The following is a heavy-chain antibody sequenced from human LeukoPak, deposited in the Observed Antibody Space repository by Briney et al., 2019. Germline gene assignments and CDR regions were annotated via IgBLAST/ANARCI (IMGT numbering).Heavy chain of an antibody. CDR1: GGSISSYY. CDR3: ARDLGRYGDYPPGNGMDV. D-gene: IGHD4-17*01. Sequence: SETLSLTCTVSGGSISSYYWSWIRQPPGKGLKWIGYISYSGSTNYNPSLKSRVTISVDTSKNQFSLKLSSVTAADTAVYYCARDLGRYGDYPPGNGMDVWGQGTTVTVSS. CDR2: ISYSGST. J-gene: IGHJ6*02. V-gene: IGHV4-59*01.